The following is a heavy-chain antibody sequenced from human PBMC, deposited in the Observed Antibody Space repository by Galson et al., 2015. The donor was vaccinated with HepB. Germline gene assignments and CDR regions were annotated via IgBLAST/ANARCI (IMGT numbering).Heavy chain of an antibody. CDR2: TSGSGGRT. CDR1: GFTFSSYA. D-gene: IGHD3-3*01. V-gene: IGHV3-23*01. J-gene: IGHJ4*02. CDR3: AKEPVHGDYDSWSGYYFDS. Sequence: SLRLSCAASGFTFSSYAMNWVRQAPGKGLEWVSGTSGSGGRTYDADSVKGRFTISRDNSKNTPFVQMNSLRVEDTAVYYCAKEPVHGDYDSWSGYYFDSWGQGTLVIVSS.